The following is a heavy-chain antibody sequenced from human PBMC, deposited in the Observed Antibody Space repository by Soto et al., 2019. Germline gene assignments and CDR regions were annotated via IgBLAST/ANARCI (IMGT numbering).Heavy chain of an antibody. Sequence: SETLSLTCAVYGGSLSGYYWSWIRQPPGKGLEWIGEINHSGSTNYNPSLKSRVTISVDTSKNQFSLKLSSVTAADTAVYYCARGLRIQLWLPYYYYGMDVWGQGTTVTVS. D-gene: IGHD5-18*01. CDR1: GGSLSGYY. CDR3: ARGLRIQLWLPYYYYGMDV. J-gene: IGHJ6*02. CDR2: INHSGST. V-gene: IGHV4-34*01.